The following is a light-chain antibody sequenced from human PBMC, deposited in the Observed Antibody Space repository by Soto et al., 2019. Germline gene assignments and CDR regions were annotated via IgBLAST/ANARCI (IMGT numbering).Light chain of an antibody. V-gene: IGLV1-44*01. CDR2: SDN. CDR3: AAWDDSLNGWV. CDR1: SSNIGSNT. J-gene: IGLJ3*02. Sequence: QSVLTQPPSASGTPGQRVTISCSGGSSNIGSNTVNWYQQLPGTAPKVLIYSDNQRPSGVPDRFSGSKSGTSASLAISGLQSGDEADYYCAAWDDSLNGWVFGGGTKLTVL.